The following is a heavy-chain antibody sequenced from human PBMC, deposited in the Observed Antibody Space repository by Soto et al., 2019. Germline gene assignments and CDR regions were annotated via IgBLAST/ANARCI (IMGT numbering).Heavy chain of an antibody. Sequence: SVKVSCMASGGTFISYAISWVRQAPGQELEWMGGIIPIFGTANYTQKFQGRVTITADESTSTAYMEMSSLKSEDTTVYYCARDLPTRAAAGISYYYGMDVWGHGTTVTVSS. CDR3: ARDLPTRAAAGISYYYGMDV. D-gene: IGHD6-13*01. CDR2: IIPIFGTA. V-gene: IGHV1-69*13. J-gene: IGHJ6*02. CDR1: GGTFISYA.